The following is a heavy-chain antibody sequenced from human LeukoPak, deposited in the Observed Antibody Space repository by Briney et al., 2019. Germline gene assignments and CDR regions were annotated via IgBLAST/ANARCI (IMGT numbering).Heavy chain of an antibody. CDR3: AKDPYYYDTSGYNGDY. CDR2: ISGSGGST. J-gene: IGHJ4*02. D-gene: IGHD3-22*01. Sequence: GGSLRLSCAASGFTFSSYAMSWVRQAPGKGLEWVSSISGSGGSTYYADSVKGRFTISRDNSKNTLFLQMNSLRAEDTAVYYCAKDPYYYDTSGYNGDYWGQGTLVTVSS. V-gene: IGHV3-23*01. CDR1: GFTFSSYA.